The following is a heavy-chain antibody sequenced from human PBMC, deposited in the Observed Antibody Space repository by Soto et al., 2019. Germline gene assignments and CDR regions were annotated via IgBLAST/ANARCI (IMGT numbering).Heavy chain of an antibody. V-gene: IGHV3-33*01. CDR3: ASEPQTVVTPHAFDI. CDR1: GFTFSSYG. D-gene: IGHD2-21*02. Sequence: GGSLRLSCAASGFTFSSYGMHWVRQAPGKGLEWVAVIWYDGSNKYYADSAKGRFTISRDNSKNTLYLQMNSLRAEDTAVYYCASEPQTVVTPHAFDIWGQGTMVTVSS. J-gene: IGHJ3*02. CDR2: IWYDGSNK.